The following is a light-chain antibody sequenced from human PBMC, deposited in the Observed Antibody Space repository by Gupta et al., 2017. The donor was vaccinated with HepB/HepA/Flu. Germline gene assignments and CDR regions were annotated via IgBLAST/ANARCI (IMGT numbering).Light chain of an antibody. CDR1: TSDIGDYDY. CDR3: CSYAGSYTSVV. CDR2: EVT. J-gene: IGLJ3*02. V-gene: IGLV2-11*01. Sequence: QSALTQPRSVSGSPGQSVSISCTGTTSDIGDYDYVSWYQQHPDKGPKLLLYEVTKRPSGVPHRFSGSKSGNTASLTISGLQAEDEADYYCCSYAGSYTSVVFGEGTKLTVL.